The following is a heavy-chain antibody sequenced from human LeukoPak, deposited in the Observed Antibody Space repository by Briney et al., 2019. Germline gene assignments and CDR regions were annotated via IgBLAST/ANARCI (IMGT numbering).Heavy chain of an antibody. Sequence: GGSLRLSCAASGFTFSSYGMHWVRQAPGKGLEWVANIKQDGSEKYYVDSVKGRFTISRDNAKNSLYLQMNSLRAEDTAVYYCARDRGWQQFDYWGQGPRSPSPQ. D-gene: IGHD5-24*01. J-gene: IGHJ4*02. CDR1: GFTFSSYG. CDR2: IKQDGSEK. V-gene: IGHV3-7*01. CDR3: ARDRGWQQFDY.